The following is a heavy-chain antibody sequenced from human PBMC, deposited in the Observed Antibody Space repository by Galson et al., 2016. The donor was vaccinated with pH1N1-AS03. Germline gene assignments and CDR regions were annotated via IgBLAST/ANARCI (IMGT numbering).Heavy chain of an antibody. Sequence: ETLSLTCTVPGGTVSSGLYYWSWVRQPPGKGLEWLGYVYYTGTTYYSPSLKSRITISIDTSKNQFSLKLTSVTAADTAVYYCARGSGGYGLDVWGQGTTVTVSS. D-gene: IGHD5-12*01. CDR1: GGTVSSGLYY. CDR2: VYYTGTT. V-gene: IGHV4-61*01. CDR3: ARGSGGYGLDV. J-gene: IGHJ6*02.